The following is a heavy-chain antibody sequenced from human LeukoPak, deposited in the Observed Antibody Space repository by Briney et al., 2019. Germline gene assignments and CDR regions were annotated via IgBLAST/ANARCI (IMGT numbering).Heavy chain of an antibody. D-gene: IGHD6-19*01. CDR2: IYSGGST. CDR1: GFTVSSNY. CDR3: AASSGWYRDYFDY. V-gene: IGHV3-66*01. Sequence: GGSLRLSCAASGFTVSSNYMSWVRQAPGKGLEWVSVIYSGGSTYYADSVKGRFTISRDNSKTTLYLQMNSLRAEDTAVYYCAASSGWYRDYFDYWGQGTLVTVSS. J-gene: IGHJ4*02.